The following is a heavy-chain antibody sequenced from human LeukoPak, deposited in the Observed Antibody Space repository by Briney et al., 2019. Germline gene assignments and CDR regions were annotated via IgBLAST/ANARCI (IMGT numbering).Heavy chain of an antibody. J-gene: IGHJ4*02. V-gene: IGHV3-9*01. CDR2: ISWYSVNI. D-gene: IGHD2-2*01. Sequence: SLRLSCAASGFTFGDFAMHWVRQVPGKGLEWVSVISWYSVNIGYADSVKGRFTISRDNAESSLYLQMDSLRPEDTALYYCAKDRYCRRTSCSGGLDSWGRGTLVTVSS. CDR1: GFTFGDFA. CDR3: AKDRYCRRTSCSGGLDS.